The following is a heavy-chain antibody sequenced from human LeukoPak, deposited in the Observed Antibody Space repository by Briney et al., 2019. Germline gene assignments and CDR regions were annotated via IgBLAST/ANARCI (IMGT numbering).Heavy chain of an antibody. D-gene: IGHD6-19*01. CDR1: GGAISNYY. J-gene: IGHJ4*02. Sequence: PSDTLSLTFNVSGGAISNYYWSTIRQPPAQALKLIWYIHHSGITNYNPSLKSRVTISVDRSKNQFSLKLSSVTAADTAVYYCARSSSVAGTVDYFDYWGQGTLVTVSS. V-gene: IGHV4-59*12. CDR3: ARSSSVAGTVDYFDY. CDR2: IHHSGIT.